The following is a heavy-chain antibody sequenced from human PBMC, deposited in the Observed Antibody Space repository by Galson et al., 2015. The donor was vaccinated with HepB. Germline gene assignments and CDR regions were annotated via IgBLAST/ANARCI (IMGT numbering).Heavy chain of an antibody. J-gene: IGHJ3*02. CDR2: ISSSSSYI. V-gene: IGHV3-21*01. CDR3: ARRGVRITMIDRELRADAFDN. CDR1: GFTFSSYS. D-gene: IGHD3-22*01. Sequence: SLRLSCAASGFTFSSYSMNWVRQAPGKGLEWVSSISSSSSYIYYADSVKGRFTISRDNAKNSLYLQMNSLRAEDTAVYYCARRGVRITMIDRELRADAFDNWGQGTMVTVSS.